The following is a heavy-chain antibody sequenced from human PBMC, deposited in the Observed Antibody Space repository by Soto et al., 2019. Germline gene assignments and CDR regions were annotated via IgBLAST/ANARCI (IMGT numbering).Heavy chain of an antibody. D-gene: IGHD2-2*01. CDR3: ARVPVVPAANRRDAFDI. V-gene: IGHV4-31*03. J-gene: IGHJ3*02. CDR2: IYYSGST. CDR1: GGSISSGGYY. Sequence: QVQLQESGPGLVKPSQTLSLTCTVSGGSISSGGYYWSWIRQHPGKGLEWIGYIYYSGSTYYNPSLKSRVTISVDTSKNQFSLKLSSVTAADTTVYYCARVPVVPAANRRDAFDIWGQGTMVTVSS.